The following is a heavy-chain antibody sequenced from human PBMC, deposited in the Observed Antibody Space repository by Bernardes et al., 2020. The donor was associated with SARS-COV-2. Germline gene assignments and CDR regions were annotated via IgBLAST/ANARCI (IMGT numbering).Heavy chain of an antibody. CDR1: VLSVSGYY. J-gene: IGHJ4*02. CDR2: IENSQVGGYT. D-gene: IGHD2-15*01. Sequence: GGSLRLSCAASVLSVSGYYMSWVRQVPGKGLECVSVIENSQVGGYTYYADSVKGRFTISRDKSKNTVYLQMNSLRAEDTALYYCVRGGGTDWGQGTLVTVSS. V-gene: IGHV3-53*01. CDR3: VRGGGTD.